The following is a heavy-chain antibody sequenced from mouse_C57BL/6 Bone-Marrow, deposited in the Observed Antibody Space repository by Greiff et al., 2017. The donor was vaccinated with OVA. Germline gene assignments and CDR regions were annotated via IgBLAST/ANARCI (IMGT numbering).Heavy chain of an antibody. CDR2: ISSGSSTI. D-gene: IGHD3-2*02. Sequence: EVQLVESGGGLVKPGGSLKLSCAASGFTFSDYGMHWVRQAPEKGLEWVAYISSGSSTIYYADTVKGRFTISRDNAKNTLFLQMTSLRSEDTAMYYCAKTAQAPWFAYWGQGTLVTVSA. CDR3: AKTAQAPWFAY. J-gene: IGHJ3*01. CDR1: GFTFSDYG. V-gene: IGHV5-17*01.